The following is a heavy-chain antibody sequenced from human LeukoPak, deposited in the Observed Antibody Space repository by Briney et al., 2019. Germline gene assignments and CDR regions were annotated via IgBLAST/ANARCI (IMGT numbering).Heavy chain of an antibody. CDR3: ARGRPIRYDILTAYLPSFEH. J-gene: IGHJ4*02. CDR2: INPNSGGT. Sequence: ASVKVSCKASGYTFTAYYIHWVRQAPGQGLEWMGWINPNSGGTNYAQNFQGRITMTSDTSTTTAYMEVSSLRSDDTAIYYCARGRPIRYDILTAYLPSFEHWGQGTLVTVSS. CDR1: GYTFTAYY. D-gene: IGHD3-9*01. V-gene: IGHV1-2*02.